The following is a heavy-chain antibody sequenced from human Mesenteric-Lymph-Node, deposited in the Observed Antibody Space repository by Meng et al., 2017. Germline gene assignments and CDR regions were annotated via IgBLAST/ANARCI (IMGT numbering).Heavy chain of an antibody. J-gene: IGHJ4*02. CDR1: GGSISSSSYY. D-gene: IGHD2-15*01. Sequence: LPPQGSGPGLVQPSEPLSLTCTVSGGSISSSSYYWAWIRQPPGEGLEWIGSVVYSGTTYYTSSLKSRVSISVDTSKNQFSLKLSSVTAADTAVYYCARVGYCSGGSCSFRYFDYWGQGILVTVSS. CDR3: ARVGYCSGGSCSFRYFDY. CDR2: VVYSGTT. V-gene: IGHV4-39*01.